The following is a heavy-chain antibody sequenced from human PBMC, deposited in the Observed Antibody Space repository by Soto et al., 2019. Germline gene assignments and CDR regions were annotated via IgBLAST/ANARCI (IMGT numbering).Heavy chain of an antibody. Sequence: GGSLRLSCAASGFTFNNYAMNWVRQAPGKGLEWVSGISGSGGSTYYADSVKGRFTISRDNSKNTLYLQMNSLRAEDTAVYFCAKEMIAAAGTFDCWGQGTLVTVSS. D-gene: IGHD6-13*01. CDR3: AKEMIAAAGTFDC. CDR2: ISGSGGST. V-gene: IGHV3-23*01. J-gene: IGHJ4*02. CDR1: GFTFNNYA.